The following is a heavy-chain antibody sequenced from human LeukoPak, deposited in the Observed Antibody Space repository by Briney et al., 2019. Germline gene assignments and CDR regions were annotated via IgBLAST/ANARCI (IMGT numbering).Heavy chain of an antibody. Sequence: GGSLRLSCAPSGFIFSSYGMNWVRQAPREGLEWVSYISTSSRTIYYADSVKGRFTISRDNAKNTLYLQMNSLRAEDTAVYYCARGGYSGYTIDYWGQGTLVTVSS. CDR3: ARGGYSGYTIDY. CDR2: ISTSSRTI. CDR1: GFIFSSYG. V-gene: IGHV3-48*04. D-gene: IGHD5-12*01. J-gene: IGHJ4*02.